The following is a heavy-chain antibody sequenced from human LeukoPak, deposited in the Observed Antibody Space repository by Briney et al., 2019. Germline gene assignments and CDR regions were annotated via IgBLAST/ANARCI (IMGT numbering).Heavy chain of an antibody. Sequence: ASVKVSCKASGGTFSSYAISWVRQAPGQGLEWMGGIIPIFGTANYAQKFQGRVTITTDESTSTAYMELSSLRSEDTAVYYCARGGLRYFDWLQPQNWFDPWGQGTLVTVSS. V-gene: IGHV1-69*05. CDR2: IIPIFGTA. D-gene: IGHD3-9*01. CDR3: ARGGLRYFDWLQPQNWFDP. J-gene: IGHJ5*02. CDR1: GGTFSSYA.